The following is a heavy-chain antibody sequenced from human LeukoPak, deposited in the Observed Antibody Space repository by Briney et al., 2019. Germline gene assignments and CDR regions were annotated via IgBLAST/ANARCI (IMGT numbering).Heavy chain of an antibody. CDR2: ISSSSSTI. J-gene: IGHJ4*02. V-gene: IGHV3-48*04. CDR1: GFTFSSYG. CDR3: ARERGYYYFCRGEGYFDY. D-gene: IGHD3-3*01. Sequence: GGSLRLSCAASGFTFSSYGMTWVRQAPGKGLEWVSYISSSSSTIYYADSVKGRFTISRDNAKNSLYLQMNSLRAEDTALYYCARERGYYYFCRGEGYFDYWGQGPLVTVPS.